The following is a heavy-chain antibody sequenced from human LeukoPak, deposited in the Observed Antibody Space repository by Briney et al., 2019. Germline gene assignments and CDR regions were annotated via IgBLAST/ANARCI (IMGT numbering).Heavy chain of an antibody. D-gene: IGHD2-2*01. V-gene: IGHV3-11*01. CDR1: GFTFGDYY. Sequence: GGSLRLSCTASGFTFGDYYMTWIRQAPGKGLEWISYICTSGNDLYYADSVKGRFTTSRDDAKNSLYLEMRSLRDEDTAVYYCARVYRLLDFWGQGTLVTVSS. CDR3: ARVYRLLDF. J-gene: IGHJ4*02. CDR2: ICTSGNDL.